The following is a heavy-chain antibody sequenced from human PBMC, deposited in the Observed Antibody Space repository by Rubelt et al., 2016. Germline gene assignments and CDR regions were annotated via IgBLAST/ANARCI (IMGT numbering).Heavy chain of an antibody. V-gene: IGHV4-39*07. CDR3: ARMRPVGPLDY. D-gene: IGHD1-26*01. CDR2: INHRGST. Sequence: QLQLQESGPGLVKPSETLSLTCTVSGGSISSSSYYWGWIRQPPGKGLEWIGEINHRGSTNYNPSLKSRFTISVDTAKNQFSLKLSSVTAADTAVYYCARMRPVGPLDYWGQGTLVTVSS. J-gene: IGHJ4*02. CDR1: GGSISSSSYY.